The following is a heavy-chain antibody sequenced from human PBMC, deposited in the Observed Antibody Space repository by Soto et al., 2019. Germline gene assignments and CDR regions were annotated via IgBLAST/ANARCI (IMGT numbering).Heavy chain of an antibody. V-gene: IGHV3-7*03. CDR2: IKHDGNEQ. Sequence: GGSLRLSCAASGFTFSRYWLSWVRQAPGKGLEWVANIKHDGNEQYYVDSVKGRFTISRDNAKNSLYLQMNSLRAEDAAVYYCKRDDEVFFDSWGQGTLVTVSS. J-gene: IGHJ4*01. CDR3: KRDDEVFFDS. CDR1: GFTFSRYW.